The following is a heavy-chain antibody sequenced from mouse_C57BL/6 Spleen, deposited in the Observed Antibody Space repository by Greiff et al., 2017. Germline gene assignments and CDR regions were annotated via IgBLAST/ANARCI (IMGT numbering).Heavy chain of an antibody. Sequence: QVQLQQSGAELAKPGASVKLSCKASGYTFTSYWMPWVKQRPGQSLEWIGYISPSSGYTKYNEKFKDRATLTGDKSSSTAYMQLSSLTYEDSAVYYCARRGYSSPYWDFDVWGTGTTVTVSS. CDR3: ARRGYSSPYWDFDV. V-gene: IGHV1-7*01. J-gene: IGHJ1*03. CDR1: GYTFTSYW. CDR2: ISPSSGYT. D-gene: IGHD2-5*01.